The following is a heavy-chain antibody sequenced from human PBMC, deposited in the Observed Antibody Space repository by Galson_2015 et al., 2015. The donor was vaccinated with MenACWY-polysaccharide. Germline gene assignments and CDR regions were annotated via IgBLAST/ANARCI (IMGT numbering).Heavy chain of an antibody. Sequence: KGLEYLGRIHATGSTAYNPSFRSRVAMSVDLPRNQFSLRLVSVTPSDTALYYCAARVPGTTRGAFDIWGQGTMVTVSS. CDR3: AARVPGTTRGAFDI. V-gene: IGHV4-4*07. D-gene: IGHD6-19*01. J-gene: IGHJ3*02. CDR2: IHATGST.